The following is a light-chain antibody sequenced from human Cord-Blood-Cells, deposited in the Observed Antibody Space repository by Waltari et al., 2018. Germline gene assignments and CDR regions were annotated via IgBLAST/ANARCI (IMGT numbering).Light chain of an antibody. CDR3: QAWDSSTVV. CDR1: KLGDKY. Sequence: SYELTQPPSVSVSPGQPASLTCSGDKLGDKYACWYQQKPGQSPVLVIYLDRKRPPGIPERFSGSNSGNTATLTISGTQAMDEADYYCQAWDSSTVVFGGGTKLTVL. V-gene: IGLV3-1*01. J-gene: IGLJ2*01. CDR2: LDR.